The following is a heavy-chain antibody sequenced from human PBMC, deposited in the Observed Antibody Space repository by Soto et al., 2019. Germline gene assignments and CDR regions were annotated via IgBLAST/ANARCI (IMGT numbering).Heavy chain of an antibody. CDR3: ARDPLAMIVSSPYFDY. Sequence: GGSLRLSCAASGFTFSSYAMHWVRQAPGKGLEWVAVISYYGSNKYYADSVKGRFTISRDNSKNTLYLQMNSLRAEDTAVYYCARDPLAMIVSSPYFDYWGQGT. CDR1: GFTFSSYA. V-gene: IGHV3-30-3*01. CDR2: ISYYGSNK. J-gene: IGHJ4*02. D-gene: IGHD3-22*01.